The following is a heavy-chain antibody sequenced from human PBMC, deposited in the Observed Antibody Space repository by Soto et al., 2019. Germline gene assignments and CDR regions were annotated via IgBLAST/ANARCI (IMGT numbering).Heavy chain of an antibody. CDR1: GFTFSDYA. D-gene: IGHD6-13*01. CDR2: ISDSGGTK. CDR3: AKGCQSSAGSRGAES. Sequence: EVQLLESGGDLVQPGGSLSVSCAASGFTFSDYAMSWVRQAPGTGLERVSSISDSGGTKYYADSLKGRFTISRDNSKNTLFLEMIRLRAEDTAVFYWAKGCQSSAGSRGAESWGQGTLVSFSS. V-gene: IGHV3-23*01. J-gene: IGHJ5*02.